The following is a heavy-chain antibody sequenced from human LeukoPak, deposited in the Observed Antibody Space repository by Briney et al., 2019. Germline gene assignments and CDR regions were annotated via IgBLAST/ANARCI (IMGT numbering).Heavy chain of an antibody. CDR2: IYYSGST. Sequence: SETLSLTCTVSGGSISSYYWSWIRQPAGKGLEWIGYIYYSGSTNYNPSLKSRVTISVDTSKNQFSLKLSSVTAADTAVYYCARHGDYYEKGWDYWGQGTLVTVSS. CDR1: GGSISSYY. CDR3: ARHGDYYEKGWDY. J-gene: IGHJ4*02. V-gene: IGHV4-59*08. D-gene: IGHD3-22*01.